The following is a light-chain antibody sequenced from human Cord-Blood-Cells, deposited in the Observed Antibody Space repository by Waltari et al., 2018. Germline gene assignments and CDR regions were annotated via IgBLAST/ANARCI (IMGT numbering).Light chain of an antibody. CDR2: WAS. CDR3: QQYYSTPS. J-gene: IGKJ2*03. V-gene: IGKV4-1*01. Sequence: DIVMTQSPDSLAVSLGERATINCKSSQSVLYSSNNKNYLALYQQKPGQPPKLLIYWASTREAGVPDRFRCSGSGTDFTLTISILQAEDVAVYYCQQYYSTPSFGQGTKLEIK. CDR1: QSVLYSSNNKNY.